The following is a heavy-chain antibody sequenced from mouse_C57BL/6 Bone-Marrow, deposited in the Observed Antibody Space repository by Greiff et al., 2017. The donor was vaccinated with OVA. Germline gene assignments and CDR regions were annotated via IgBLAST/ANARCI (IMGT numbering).Heavy chain of an antibody. Sequence: EVKLMESGGDLVKPGGSLKLSCAASGFTFSSYGMSWVRQTPDKRLEWVATISSGGSYTYYPDSVKGRVTISRDNARNTLYLQMSSLKSEDTAMYYCARQGGYYGWFAYWGQGTLVTVSA. D-gene: IGHD2-3*01. CDR2: ISSGGSYT. CDR1: GFTFSSYG. CDR3: ARQGGYYGWFAY. J-gene: IGHJ3*01. V-gene: IGHV5-6*01.